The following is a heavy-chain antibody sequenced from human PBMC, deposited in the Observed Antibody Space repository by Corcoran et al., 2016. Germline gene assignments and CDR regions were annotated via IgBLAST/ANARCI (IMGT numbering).Heavy chain of an antibody. V-gene: IGHV4-39*01. CDR2: IYYSGST. J-gene: IGHJ4*02. CDR3: ARHYYGSGSYYLDY. Sequence: QLQLQESGPGLVKPSETLSLTCTVSGGSISSSSYYWGWIRQPPGKGLEWIGSIYYSGSTYYNPSLKSRVTISVDTSKNQFSLKLSSVTAADTAVYCCARHYYGSGSYYLDYWGQGTLVTVSS. CDR1: GGSISSSSYY. D-gene: IGHD3-10*01.